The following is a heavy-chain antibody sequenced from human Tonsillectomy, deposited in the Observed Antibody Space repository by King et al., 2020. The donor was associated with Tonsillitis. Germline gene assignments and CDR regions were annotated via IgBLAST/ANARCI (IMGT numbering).Heavy chain of an antibody. Sequence: VQLVESGGGVVQPGRSLGLSWVASGFAFRTYGMHWVRQAPGKGLEWVAVIWSDGNNKFCADSVRGRFTFSRDNSENTLYLQMNNLRAEDTAVYYCVRERGPFDAFDVWGQGTMVTVSS. J-gene: IGHJ3*01. D-gene: IGHD3-16*01. CDR1: GFAFRTYG. V-gene: IGHV3-33*01. CDR2: IWSDGNNK. CDR3: VRERGPFDAFDV.